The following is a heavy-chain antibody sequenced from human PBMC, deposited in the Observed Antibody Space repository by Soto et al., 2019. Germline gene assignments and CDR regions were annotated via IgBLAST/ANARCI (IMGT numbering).Heavy chain of an antibody. V-gene: IGHV4-31*03. D-gene: IGHD5-18*01. Sequence: QVQLQESGPGLVKPSQTLSLTCTVSGGSISSGGYYWSWIHQHPGKGLEWIGYIYYSGSTYYNPSPKSRVTHSVDTSKNPLSLKLRSVTAADAAVYYCAHHGGYIIDPWGQGTLVTVSS. CDR1: GGSISSGGYY. J-gene: IGHJ5*02. CDR3: AHHGGYIIDP. CDR2: IYYSGST.